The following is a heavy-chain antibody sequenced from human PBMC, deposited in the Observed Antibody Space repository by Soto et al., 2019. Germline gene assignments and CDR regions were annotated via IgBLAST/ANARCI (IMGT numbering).Heavy chain of an antibody. CDR1: GFTLSSYD. CDR2: LDAADDP. J-gene: IGHJ6*02. Sequence: PGGALRLSCADPGFTLSSYDMHCGRQAEGKGLGSVSPLDAADDPYYLASVKGRFTISREKAKNPLYLQMNSLRAGDTAVYYCARAYSGRLPRRADYYYAMDVWGQGTTVTVSS. CDR3: ARAYSGRLPRRADYYYAMDV. D-gene: IGHD2-15*01. V-gene: IGHV3-13*05.